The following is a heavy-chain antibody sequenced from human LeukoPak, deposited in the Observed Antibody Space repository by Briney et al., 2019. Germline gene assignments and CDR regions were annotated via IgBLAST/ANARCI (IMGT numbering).Heavy chain of an antibody. J-gene: IGHJ4*02. CDR3: AKNRGSGYFYYFDY. V-gene: IGHV4-59*01. D-gene: IGHD3-22*01. CDR2: IYGSGYT. CDR1: GGSISGWY. Sequence: SETLSLTCTVSGGSISGWYWSWIRQPPGKGLEWIGYIYGSGYTNYNPSLKSRVSISVDTSKNQFSLKLNFMTAADTAVYYCAKNRGSGYFYYFDYWGQGALVTVSS.